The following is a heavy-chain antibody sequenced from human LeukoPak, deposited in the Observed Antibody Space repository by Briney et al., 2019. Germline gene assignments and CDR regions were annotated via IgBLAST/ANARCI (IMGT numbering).Heavy chain of an antibody. CDR2: IYSGGST. CDR3: ARDKGWALGMDV. V-gene: IGHV3-66*02. CDR1: GFTVSSNY. Sequence: GSLRLSCAASGFTVSSNYMSWVRQAPGKGLEWVSVIYSGGSTYYADSVKGRFTISRDNSKNTLYLQMNSLRAEDTAVYYCARDKGWALGMDVWGQGTTVTVSS. D-gene: IGHD6-19*01. J-gene: IGHJ6*02.